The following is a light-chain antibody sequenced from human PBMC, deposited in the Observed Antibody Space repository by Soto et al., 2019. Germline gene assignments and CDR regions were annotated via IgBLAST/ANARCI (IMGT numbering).Light chain of an antibody. J-gene: IGLJ3*02. CDR2: LDRSGSY. CDR3: ETWYSNTHKV. CDR1: SGHSTYI. Sequence: QAVVTQSSSASASLGSSVKLTCILSSGHSTYIIAWHQQQPGKAPRFVMTLDRSGSYNRGSGVPDRFSGSSSGADRYLTISNLQFEDEGDYYCETWYSNTHKVFGGGTKLTVL. V-gene: IGLV4-60*02.